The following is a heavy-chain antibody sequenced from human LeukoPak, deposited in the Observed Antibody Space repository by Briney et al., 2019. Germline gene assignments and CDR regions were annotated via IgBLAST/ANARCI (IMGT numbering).Heavy chain of an antibody. CDR1: AFTFSSYS. CDR2: ISSGSSYK. CDR3: ARDQAGFSGSGPYYFDY. J-gene: IGHJ4*02. V-gene: IGHV3-21*01. Sequence: GGSLRLSCAASAFTFSSYSMNWVSQAPGKGLEWVSFISSGSSYKYYADSVKGRFTISRDNAKNSLHLQMNSLRAEDTAVYYCARDQAGFSGSGPYYFDYWGQGTLVTVSS. D-gene: IGHD3-10*01.